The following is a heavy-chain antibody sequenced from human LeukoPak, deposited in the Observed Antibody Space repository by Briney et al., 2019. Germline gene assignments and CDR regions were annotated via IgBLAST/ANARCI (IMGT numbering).Heavy chain of an antibody. V-gene: IGHV1-2*02. CDR3: ARDSGYSSSWADFDY. Sequence: ASVKVSCKASGYTFTGYYMHWVRQAPGQGLEWMGWINPNSDGTNYAQKFQGRVTMTRDTSISTAYMELSRLRSDDTAVYYCARDSGYSSSWADFDYWGQGTLVTVSS. CDR1: GYTFTGYY. J-gene: IGHJ4*02. D-gene: IGHD6-13*01. CDR2: INPNSDGT.